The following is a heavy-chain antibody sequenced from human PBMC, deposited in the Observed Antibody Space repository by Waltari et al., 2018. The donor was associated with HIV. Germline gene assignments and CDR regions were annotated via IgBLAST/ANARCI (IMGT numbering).Heavy chain of an antibody. J-gene: IGHJ4*02. Sequence: QVHLVESGGGVVQPAWSLRLSCAASGYLFNYNALHWVRQAPGKGLEWISFISYDGVNQNYADSVKGRFTISRDDSRSRLYLQMNSLRREDTAVYYCVRESKLPGEFYPFEYWGQGTLVTVSS. CDR2: ISYDGVNQ. CDR1: GYLFNYNA. CDR3: VRESKLPGEFYPFEY. D-gene: IGHD3-10*01. V-gene: IGHV3-30-3*01.